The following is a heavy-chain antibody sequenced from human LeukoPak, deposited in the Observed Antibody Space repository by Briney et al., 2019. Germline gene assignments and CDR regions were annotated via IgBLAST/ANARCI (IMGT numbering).Heavy chain of an antibody. CDR3: AKDGYCSSTSCFPYYYGMDV. CDR1: GFTFSSYG. J-gene: IGHJ6*02. CDR2: IRYDGSNK. Sequence: GGSLRLSCAASGFTFSSYGMHWVRQAPGKGLEWVAFIRYDGSNKYYADSVKVRFTISRDNSKNTLYLQMNSLRAEDTAVYYCAKDGYCSSTSCFPYYYGMDVWGQGTTVTVSS. V-gene: IGHV3-30*02. D-gene: IGHD2-2*03.